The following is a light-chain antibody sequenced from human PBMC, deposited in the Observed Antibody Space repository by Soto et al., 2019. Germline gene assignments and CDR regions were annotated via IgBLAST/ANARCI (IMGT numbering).Light chain of an antibody. J-gene: IGKJ1*01. V-gene: IGKV1-39*01. Sequence: DIQMTQSPSSLSASVGDRVTITCRASQSISHYLNWYQLKPGNAPKLLIYAASSLQGGVPSRFSGSGSGTDFTLTISSLQPEDFATYYCQQSQCSPWTFGQGTKVDFK. CDR2: AAS. CDR3: QQSQCSPWT. CDR1: QSISHY.